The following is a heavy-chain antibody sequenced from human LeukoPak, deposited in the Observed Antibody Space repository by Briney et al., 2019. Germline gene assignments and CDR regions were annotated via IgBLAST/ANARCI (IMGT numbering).Heavy chain of an antibody. CDR1: GGSISSSSYY. D-gene: IGHD1-26*01. CDR3: ATLSGARDY. J-gene: IGHJ4*02. Sequence: SETLSLTCTVSGGSISSSSYYWGWIRQPPGKGLEWIGSIYYSGSTYYNPSLKSRVTISVDTSKNQFFLNLSSVTAADTAIYYCATLSGARDYWGQGTLVTVSS. CDR2: IYYSGST. V-gene: IGHV4-39*01.